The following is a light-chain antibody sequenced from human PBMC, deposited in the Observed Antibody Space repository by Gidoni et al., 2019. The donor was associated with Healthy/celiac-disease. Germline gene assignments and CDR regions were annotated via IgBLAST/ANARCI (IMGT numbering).Light chain of an antibody. CDR3: SSYTSSSTPWV. CDR2: DVS. V-gene: IGLV2-14*01. Sequence: QSALTQPASVSGSPGQSITIACTGTSSDVGGYNYVSWYQQHPGNAPKRRIYDVSNRPSGVSNRFSGSKSGNTASLTISGLQAEDEADYYCSSYTSSSTPWVFGGGTKLTVL. J-gene: IGLJ3*02. CDR1: SSDVGGYNY.